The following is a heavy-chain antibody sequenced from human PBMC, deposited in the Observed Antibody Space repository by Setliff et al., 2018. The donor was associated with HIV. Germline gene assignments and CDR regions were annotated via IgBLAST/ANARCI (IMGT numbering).Heavy chain of an antibody. CDR1: GYTFNNYD. J-gene: IGHJ4*02. CDR2: MNPNTYNT. Sequence: ASVKVSCKASGYTFNNYDINWVRQATGQGLEWMGWMNPNTYNTGYAQKFQGRVTMTRSTSRSTAYMELSRLRSEDTAIYYCARQMPIPGIAITPVDYWGQGALVTVSS. D-gene: IGHD5-12*01. CDR3: ARQMPIPGIAITPVDY. V-gene: IGHV1-8*01.